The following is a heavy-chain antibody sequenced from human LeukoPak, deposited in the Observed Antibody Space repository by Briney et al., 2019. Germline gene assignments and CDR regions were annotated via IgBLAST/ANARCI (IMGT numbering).Heavy chain of an antibody. Sequence: GASVKVSCKASGYTFTSYGISWVRQAPGQGLEWMGWISAYAQKFQSRVTMTTDTSTSTAYMELSSLRSDDTAVYYCARRFNYYDSSGYYEGFYFDYWGQGTLVTVSS. CDR3: ARRFNYYDSSGYYEGFYFDY. V-gene: IGHV1-18*01. CDR2: ISAY. CDR1: GYTFTSYG. J-gene: IGHJ4*02. D-gene: IGHD3-22*01.